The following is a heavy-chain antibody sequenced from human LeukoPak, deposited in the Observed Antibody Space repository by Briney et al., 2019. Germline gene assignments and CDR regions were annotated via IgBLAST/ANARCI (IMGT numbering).Heavy chain of an antibody. CDR3: SSTDHYDSSGSFFDY. D-gene: IGHD3-22*01. CDR1: GGSISSGGYS. Sequence: SQTLSLTCAVSGGSISSGGYSWSWIRQPPGKGLEWIGYIYHSGSTYYNPSLKSRVTISVDKSKNQFSLKLSSVTAADTAVYYCSSTDHYDSSGSFFDYWGQGTLVTVSS. J-gene: IGHJ4*02. V-gene: IGHV4-30-2*01. CDR2: IYHSGST.